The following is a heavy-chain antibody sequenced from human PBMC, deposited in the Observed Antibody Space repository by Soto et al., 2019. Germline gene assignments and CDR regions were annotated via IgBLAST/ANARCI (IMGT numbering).Heavy chain of an antibody. CDR1: EFTLSNYE. V-gene: IGHV3-48*03. Sequence: EAQLVESGGGLVQPGGSLRLSCAAFEFTLSNYEMDWVRQAPGKGLEWVSHIGRRGSPIYYADSVKGRFTISRDNAKKSVFLQRNSLRPEDTAVYYCARVYDDYLIDAFDIWGQGTMVSVSS. CDR2: IGRRGSPI. CDR3: ARVYDDYLIDAFDI. D-gene: IGHD4-17*01. J-gene: IGHJ3*02.